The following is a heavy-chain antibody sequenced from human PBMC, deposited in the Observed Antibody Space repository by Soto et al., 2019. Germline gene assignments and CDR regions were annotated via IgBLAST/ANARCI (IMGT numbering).Heavy chain of an antibody. J-gene: IGHJ4*02. V-gene: IGHV1-18*01. CDR3: ARGRGSYGHIFEN. D-gene: IGHD1-26*01. CDR2: ISAYNGNT. Sequence: PGQGLEWMGWISAYNGNTNYAQKLQGRVTMTTDTSTSTAYMELRSLRSDDTAVYYCARGRGSYGHIFENWGLGTLVTVSS.